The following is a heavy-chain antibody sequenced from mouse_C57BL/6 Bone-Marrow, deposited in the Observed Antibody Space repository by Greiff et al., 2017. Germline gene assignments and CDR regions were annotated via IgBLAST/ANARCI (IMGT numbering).Heavy chain of an antibody. CDR1: GYTFTSYW. CDR2: INPSNGGT. CDR3: ARDMSYEYYAMDY. D-gene: IGHD1-1*01. J-gene: IGHJ4*01. Sequence: QVQLQQPGTELVKPGASVKLSCKASGYTFTSYWMHWVKQRPGQGLEWIGNINPSNGGTNYNEKFTSKATLTVDKSSSHSFMQLSILTSEDSAVYSWARDMSYEYYAMDYWGQGTSVTVAS. V-gene: IGHV1-53*01.